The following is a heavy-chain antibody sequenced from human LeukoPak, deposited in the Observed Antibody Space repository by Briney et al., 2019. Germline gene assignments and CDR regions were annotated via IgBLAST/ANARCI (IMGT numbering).Heavy chain of an antibody. D-gene: IGHD2-2*01. Sequence: GGTLRLSCAGYGFTFSSYDREWDRQAPGKGREGVAVISYAESNKYSPDSVKGRFTISRDNSKHTLYLQMNSLRAEATAVYYCAREVLIVVVPAALGYFDPWGQGTLVTVSS. CDR3: AREVLIVVVPAALGYFDP. V-gene: IGHV3-30-3*01. CDR1: GFTFSSYD. CDR2: ISYAESNK. J-gene: IGHJ5*02.